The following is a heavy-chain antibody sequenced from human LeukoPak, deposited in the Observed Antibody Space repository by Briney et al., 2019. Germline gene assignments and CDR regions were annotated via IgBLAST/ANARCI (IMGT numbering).Heavy chain of an antibody. Sequence: SETLSLTCTVSGGSISSGGYYWSWIRQHPGKGLEWIGYIYYSGSTYYSPSLKSRVTISVDTSKNQFSLKLSSVTAADTAVYYCARDLGGKSSYYFDYWGQGTLVTVSS. CDR1: GGSISSGGYY. CDR3: ARDLGGKSSYYFDY. J-gene: IGHJ4*02. D-gene: IGHD4-23*01. CDR2: IYYSGST. V-gene: IGHV4-31*03.